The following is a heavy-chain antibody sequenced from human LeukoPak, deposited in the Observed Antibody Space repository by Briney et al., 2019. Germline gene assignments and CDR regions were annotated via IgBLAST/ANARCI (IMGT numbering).Heavy chain of an antibody. D-gene: IGHD3-16*02. CDR1: GESFSGYY. Sequence: KPSETLSLTCAVYGESFSGYYWSWIRQPPGKGLEWIGEINHSGSTNYNPSLKSRVTTSVDTSKNQFSLKLSSVTAADTAVYYCARVYDYVWGSYRPSFDYWGQGTLVTVSS. CDR2: INHSGST. V-gene: IGHV4-34*01. J-gene: IGHJ4*02. CDR3: ARVYDYVWGSYRPSFDY.